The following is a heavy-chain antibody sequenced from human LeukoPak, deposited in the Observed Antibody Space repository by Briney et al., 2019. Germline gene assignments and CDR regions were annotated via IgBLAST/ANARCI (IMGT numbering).Heavy chain of an antibody. J-gene: IGHJ4*02. V-gene: IGHV3-30*19. Sequence: GGSLRLSCAASGFTFGSYGMHWVRQAPGKGLEWVAVIWYDGSNKYYADSVKGRFTISRDNSKNTLYLQMNSLRAEDTAVYYCARGDSSGYYLSFFDSWGQGTLVTVSS. CDR1: GFTFGSYG. D-gene: IGHD3-22*01. CDR2: IWYDGSNK. CDR3: ARGDSSGYYLSFFDS.